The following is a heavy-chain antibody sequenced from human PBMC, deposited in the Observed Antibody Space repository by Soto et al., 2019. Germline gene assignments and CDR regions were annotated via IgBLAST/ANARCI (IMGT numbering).Heavy chain of an antibody. CDR2: IHYSGST. V-gene: IGHV4-59*08. D-gene: IGHD6-6*01. Sequence: QVQLQESGPGLLQPSETLSLTCTVPGGSISPYYWSWIRQPPGKGLEWIGYIHYSGSTNYHPSLTGRVTISVVTSTNKLSLKRGSVTAAETAVYYCGRLPRAAPYTYFDYWGQGILVTVSS. CDR3: GRLPRAAPYTYFDY. CDR1: GGSISPYY. J-gene: IGHJ4*02.